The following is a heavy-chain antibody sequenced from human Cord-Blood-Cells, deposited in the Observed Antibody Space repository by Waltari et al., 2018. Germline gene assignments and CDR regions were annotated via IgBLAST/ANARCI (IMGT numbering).Heavy chain of an antibody. D-gene: IGHD3-3*01. J-gene: IGHJ5*02. CDR1: GGSFSGYY. Sequence: QVQLQQWGAGLLKPSETLSLTCAVYGGSFSGYYWSWIRKPPGKGLEWIGEINHSGSTNYNPSLKSRVTISVDTSKNQFSLKLSSVTAADTAVYYCARGTWYYDFWSGYLNWFDPWGQGTLVTVSS. CDR2: INHSGST. V-gene: IGHV4-34*01. CDR3: ARGTWYYDFWSGYLNWFDP.